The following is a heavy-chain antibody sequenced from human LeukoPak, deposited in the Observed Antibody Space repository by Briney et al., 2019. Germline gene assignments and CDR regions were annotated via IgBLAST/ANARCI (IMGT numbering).Heavy chain of an antibody. CDR1: GFTFSSYA. J-gene: IGHJ6*02. CDR3: ARELGYCSGGSCPISYYYYYGMDV. Sequence: GRSLRLSCAASGFTFSSYAMHWVRQAPGKGLEWVAVISYDGSNRYYADSVKGRFTISRDNSENTLYLQMNSLRAEDTAVYYCARELGYCSGGSCPISYYYYYGMDVWGQGTTVTVSS. CDR2: ISYDGSNR. V-gene: IGHV3-30-3*01. D-gene: IGHD2-15*01.